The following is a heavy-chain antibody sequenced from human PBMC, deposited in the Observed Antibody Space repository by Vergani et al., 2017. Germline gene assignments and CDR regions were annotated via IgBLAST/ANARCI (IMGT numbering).Heavy chain of an antibody. CDR2: IYYSGTT. D-gene: IGHD3-10*01. V-gene: IGHV4-31*03. Sequence: QVQLQESGPGLVKASQTLSLTCSVSGAYVGSGGYYWSWVRQRPGMGLDWIGYIYYSGTTYYNPSLKSRVTILVDRSKSQLSLKLTSVTAGDTAVYFCARELSYYYGSGSDDYNPYYYEGMDVWGPGTTVTVSS. CDR1: GAYVGSGGYY. J-gene: IGHJ6*02. CDR3: ARELSYYYGSGSDDYNPYYYEGMDV.